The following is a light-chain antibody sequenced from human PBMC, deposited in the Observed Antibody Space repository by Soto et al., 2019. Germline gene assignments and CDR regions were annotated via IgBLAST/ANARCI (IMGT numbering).Light chain of an antibody. CDR3: QQYAAAPIT. CDR2: GAS. CDR1: QSVGRNY. V-gene: IGKV3-20*01. J-gene: IGKJ5*01. Sequence: EIVLTQSPGTLSLSPGEGATLSCRASQSVGRNYLAWFQQKPGQPPRLLISGASSRAAGIPDKFIGSGSGTDFTLTISRMEPEDFAAYFCQQYAAAPITFGKGKRLEIK.